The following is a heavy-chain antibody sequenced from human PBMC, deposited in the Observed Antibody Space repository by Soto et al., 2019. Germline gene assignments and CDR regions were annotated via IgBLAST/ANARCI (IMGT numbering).Heavy chain of an antibody. CDR1: GGSISSISYY. J-gene: IGHJ4*02. CDR3: ARVDIAVVPSTTFDY. V-gene: IGHV4-39*01. D-gene: IGHD2-2*01. Sequence: QLQLQESGPGLVKPSETLSLTCTVSGGSISSISYYWGWIRQPPGKGLEWIGSIKYSGHTFYNPSLTSRVTRSVDTSKNQFSRRLSSVTAAETAVYYCARVDIAVVPSTTFDYWGQGTLVTVSS. CDR2: IKYSGHT.